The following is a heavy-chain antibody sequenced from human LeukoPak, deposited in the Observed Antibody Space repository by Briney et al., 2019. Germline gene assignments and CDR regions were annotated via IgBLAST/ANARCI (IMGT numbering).Heavy chain of an antibody. V-gene: IGHV3-30*18. CDR3: AKARHFAWLLSAFDY. Sequence: GGSLRLSCAASGFTFSSYGMHWVRQAPGKGLEWMAVISYDGSNKYYADSVKGRFTISRDNSKNTLYLQMTSLRAEDTAVYYCAKARHFAWLLSAFDYWGQGTLVTVSS. CDR1: GFTFSSYG. D-gene: IGHD3-9*01. J-gene: IGHJ4*02. CDR2: ISYDGSNK.